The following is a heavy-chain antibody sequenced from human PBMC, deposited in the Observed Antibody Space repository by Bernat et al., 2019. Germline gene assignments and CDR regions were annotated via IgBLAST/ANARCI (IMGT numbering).Heavy chain of an antibody. CDR1: GFTFSDYY. J-gene: IGHJ4*02. D-gene: IGHD2-2*01. CDR2: ISSSSSYT. CDR3: ARGWGSDCSSTSCPFDY. Sequence: QVQLVESGGGLVKPGGSLRLSCAASGFTFSDYYMSWIRQAPGKGLEWVSYISSSSSYTNYADSVKGRFTISRDNAKNSLYLQMNSLRAEDTAVDDGARGWGSDCSSTSCPFDYWGQGTLVTVSS. V-gene: IGHV3-11*06.